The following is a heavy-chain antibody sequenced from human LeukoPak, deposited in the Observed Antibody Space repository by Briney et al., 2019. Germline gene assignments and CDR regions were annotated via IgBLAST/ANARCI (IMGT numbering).Heavy chain of an antibody. Sequence: GASVKVSCKASGYTFPSYVMHWVRQAPGQRLEWMGWIDVGNGNTRYSQEFQGRVTITRDTSATTVYMDRRSLRSEDMAVYFCAREAGVWYHFDYWGQGTLVTVSS. CDR1: GYTFPSYV. CDR3: AREAGVWYHFDY. J-gene: IGHJ4*02. CDR2: IDVGNGNT. V-gene: IGHV1-3*03. D-gene: IGHD6-19*01.